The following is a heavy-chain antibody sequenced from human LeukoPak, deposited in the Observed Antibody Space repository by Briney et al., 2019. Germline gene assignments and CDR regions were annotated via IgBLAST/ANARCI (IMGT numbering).Heavy chain of an antibody. CDR2: IKQDGSEK. Sequence: GGSLRLSCAASGFTFSSYWMSWVRQAPGKGLEWVANIKQDGSEKYYVDSVKGRFTISRDNAKNSLYLQMNSLRAEDTAVYYCAKDSSSWYSVYYYYMDVWGKGTTVTISS. J-gene: IGHJ6*03. V-gene: IGHV3-7*01. CDR1: GFTFSSYW. CDR3: AKDSSSWYSVYYYYMDV. D-gene: IGHD6-13*01.